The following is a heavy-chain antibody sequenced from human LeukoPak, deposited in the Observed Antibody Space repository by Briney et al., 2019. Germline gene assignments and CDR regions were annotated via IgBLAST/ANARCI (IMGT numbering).Heavy chain of an antibody. D-gene: IGHD6-13*01. J-gene: IGHJ6*02. V-gene: IGHV1-69*04. Sequence: ASVKVSCKASGGTFSSYAISWVRQAPGQGLEWMGRIIPLLGIANYPQKFQGRVTITADKSTTTAYMELSSLRSEDTAVYCCARDWASSSWYYYYGMDVWGQGTTVTVSS. CDR1: GGTFSSYA. CDR3: ARDWASSSWYYYYGMDV. CDR2: IIPLLGIA.